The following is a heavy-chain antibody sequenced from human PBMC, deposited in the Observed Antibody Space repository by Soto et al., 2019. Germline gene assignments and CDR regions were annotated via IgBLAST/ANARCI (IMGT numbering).Heavy chain of an antibody. V-gene: IGHV3-30-3*01. CDR1: GFTFKNYA. D-gene: IGHD3-22*01. CDR2: IGYDVSYK. CDR3: ARGMAYFESPAFDY. J-gene: IGHJ4*02. Sequence: GGSLRLSCEASGFTFKNYAMHWVRQAPGKGLEWVALIGYDVSYKSFADSVKGRFTISRDNSKSTLYLQVNSPRLDDTAIYYCARGMAYFESPAFDYWGQGVGVTGSS.